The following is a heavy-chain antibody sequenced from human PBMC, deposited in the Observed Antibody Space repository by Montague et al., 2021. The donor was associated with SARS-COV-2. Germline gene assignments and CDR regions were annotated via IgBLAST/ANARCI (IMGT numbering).Heavy chain of an antibody. D-gene: IGHD1-1*01. V-gene: IGHV6-1*01. CDR2: TYYRSKWYN. Sequence: CAISGDSVSSNSATWEWVRQALSRGLQWLGRTYYRSKWYNDYAVSVRGRVTINPDTSKNQFSLQLNSVTPEDTAIYYCTSGREGNYNVMDVWGQGTTVTVS. CDR1: GDSVSSNSAT. J-gene: IGHJ6*02. CDR3: TSGREGNYNVMDV.